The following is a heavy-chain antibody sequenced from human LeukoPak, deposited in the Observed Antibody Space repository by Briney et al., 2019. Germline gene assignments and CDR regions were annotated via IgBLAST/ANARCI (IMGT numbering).Heavy chain of an antibody. D-gene: IGHD5-18*01. Sequence: GGSLRLSCAVSGFSYSSYAMSWVRQAPGKGLEGGSTISGSGDTYYVDSVRGRLTISRDNSKNTLYLQMNSLRAEDTAVYYCAKEGGYNYGYLDSWGQGTLVTVSS. CDR3: AKEGGYNYGYLDS. J-gene: IGHJ4*02. V-gene: IGHV3-23*01. CDR1: GFSYSSYA. CDR2: ISGSGDT.